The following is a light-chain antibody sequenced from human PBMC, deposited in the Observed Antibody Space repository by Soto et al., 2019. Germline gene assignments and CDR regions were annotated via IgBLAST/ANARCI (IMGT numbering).Light chain of an antibody. V-gene: IGKV1-5*03. CDR3: QQYNSSWT. CDR1: QSVSSW. CDR2: KAS. J-gene: IGKJ1*01. Sequence: DIKMTQSPSTLSASEGERVTITCRASQSVSSWLAWYQQKPGKAPKLLIYKASSLESGVPSRFSGSGSGTEFTLTISSLQPDDFATYYCQQYNSSWTFGQGTKVEIK.